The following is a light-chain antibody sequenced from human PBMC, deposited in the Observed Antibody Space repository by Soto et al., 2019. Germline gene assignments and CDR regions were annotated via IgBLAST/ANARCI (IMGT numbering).Light chain of an antibody. CDR2: DAS. J-gene: IGKJ1*01. CDR3: QQYNNWPPWT. Sequence: ILMTQSPATLSVSPGERATLSCRVSQSVSNNLAWYQQKPGQAPRLLIYDASTSATGIPARFSGSGSGTEFTLTNSGLQSEDFAVYYCQQYNNWPPWTCGQGTKVEIK. CDR1: QSVSNN. V-gene: IGKV3-15*01.